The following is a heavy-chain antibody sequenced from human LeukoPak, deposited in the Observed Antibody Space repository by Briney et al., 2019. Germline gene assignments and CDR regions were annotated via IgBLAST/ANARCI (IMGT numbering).Heavy chain of an antibody. CDR3: ARDRSGSYYDY. Sequence: GGSLRLSCAASGFTFSSHWMHWVRQAPGKGLVWVSRINSDGSSISYADSVKGRFTISRDNAKNTLYLQMNSLRAEDTAVYYCARDRSGSYYDYWGQGTLVTVSS. CDR2: INSDGSSI. D-gene: IGHD1-26*01. V-gene: IGHV3-74*01. CDR1: GFTFSSHW. J-gene: IGHJ4*02.